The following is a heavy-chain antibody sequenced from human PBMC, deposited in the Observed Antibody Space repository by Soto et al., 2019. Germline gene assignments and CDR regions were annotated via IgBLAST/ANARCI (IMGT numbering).Heavy chain of an antibody. Sequence: GGSLRLSCAASGFTFSSYAMSWVCQAPGKGLEWVSTISGSGGSTYYADSVKGRFTISRDNSKNTLYLQMNSLRAEDTAVYYCAKDTAALVPAAIPDYWGQGTLVTVSS. CDR3: AKDTAALVPAAIPDY. D-gene: IGHD2-2*01. CDR1: GFTFSSYA. V-gene: IGHV3-23*01. J-gene: IGHJ4*02. CDR2: ISGSGGST.